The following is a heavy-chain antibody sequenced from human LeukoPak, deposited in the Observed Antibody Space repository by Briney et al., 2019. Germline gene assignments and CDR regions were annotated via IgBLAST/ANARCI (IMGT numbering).Heavy chain of an antibody. D-gene: IGHD5-12*01. Sequence: SETLSLTCTVSGGSISSSSYYWGWIRQPPGKGLEWIGSIYHSGSTNYNPSLKSRVTISVDKSKNQFSLKLSSVTAADTAVYYCARGVATIRGNDYWGQGTLVTVSS. CDR1: GGSISSSSYY. CDR2: IYHSGST. CDR3: ARGVATIRGNDY. V-gene: IGHV4-39*07. J-gene: IGHJ4*02.